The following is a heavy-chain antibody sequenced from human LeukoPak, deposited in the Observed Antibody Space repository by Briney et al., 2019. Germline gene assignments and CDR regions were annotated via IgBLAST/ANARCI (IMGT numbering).Heavy chain of an antibody. D-gene: IGHD3-22*01. CDR2: ISGSGGST. Sequence: GGSLRLSCAASGFTFSSYAMSWVRQAPGKGLEWVSAISGSGGSTYYADSVKGRFTISRDNSKNTLYLQMNSLRAEDTAIYYCAKCRSGYGYYFDYWGQGTLVTVSS. CDR3: AKCRSGYGYYFDY. CDR1: GFTFSSYA. V-gene: IGHV3-23*01. J-gene: IGHJ4*02.